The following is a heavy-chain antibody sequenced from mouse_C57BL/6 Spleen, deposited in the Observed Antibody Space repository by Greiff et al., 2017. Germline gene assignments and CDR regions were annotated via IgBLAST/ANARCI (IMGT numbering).Heavy chain of an antibody. CDR1: GYAFSSSW. D-gene: IGHD1-1*01. J-gene: IGHJ4*01. Sequence: QVQLQQSGPELVKPGASVKISCKASGYAFSSSWMNWVKQRPGKGLEWIGRFYPGDGDTNYNGKFKGKATLTADKSSSTAYMQLRSLTSEDSAVYFCAGDKVATPTGYYAMDYWGQGTSVTVSS. CDR2: FYPGDGDT. CDR3: AGDKVATPTGYYAMDY. V-gene: IGHV1-82*01.